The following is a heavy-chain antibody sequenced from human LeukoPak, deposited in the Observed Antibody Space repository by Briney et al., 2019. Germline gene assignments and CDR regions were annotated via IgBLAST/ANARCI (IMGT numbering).Heavy chain of an antibody. CDR1: GFTFSSYA. V-gene: IGHV3-23*01. Sequence: GGSLRLSCVGSGFTFSSYAMSWVRQAPGQGLEWVSVISDSGDYTSYADSVRGRFTISRDNSRNTLYLQMISLRPEDTAVYYCAKDTSIGKYCTNGVCSPFDYWGQGTLVTVSS. CDR2: ISDSGDYT. D-gene: IGHD2-8*01. CDR3: AKDTSIGKYCTNGVCSPFDY. J-gene: IGHJ4*02.